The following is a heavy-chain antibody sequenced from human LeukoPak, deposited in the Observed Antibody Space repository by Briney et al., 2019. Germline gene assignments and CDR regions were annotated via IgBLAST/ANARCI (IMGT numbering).Heavy chain of an antibody. Sequence: ESGPTLVNPTQTLTLTCSFSGFSLDTSGVGVGWVRQFPGKALEFLALVYWDDDKRYSPSLRSRLTITSDTSKKQVVLIMTNMAPVDTATYYCVHIEPPDGDYGDFYYYYGLDVWGQGTTVTVAS. CDR2: VYWDDDK. CDR3: VHIEPPDGDYGDFYYYYGLDV. V-gene: IGHV2-5*02. D-gene: IGHD4-17*01. CDR1: GFSLDTSGVG. J-gene: IGHJ6*02.